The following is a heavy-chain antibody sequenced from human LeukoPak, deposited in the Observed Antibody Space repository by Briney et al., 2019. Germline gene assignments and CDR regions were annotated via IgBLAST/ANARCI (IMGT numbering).Heavy chain of an antibody. D-gene: IGHD4-17*01. V-gene: IGHV3-74*01. CDR2: IKSDGSST. Sequence: GGSLRLSCAASGFTFSNYWMHWVREAPGKGLVWVSRIKSDGSSTTYADSVKGRFTISRDNAKKTLYLQMNSLRVEDTAVYYCARDYGDYANWFDPWGQGTLVTVSS. CDR1: GFTFSNYW. J-gene: IGHJ5*02. CDR3: ARDYGDYANWFDP.